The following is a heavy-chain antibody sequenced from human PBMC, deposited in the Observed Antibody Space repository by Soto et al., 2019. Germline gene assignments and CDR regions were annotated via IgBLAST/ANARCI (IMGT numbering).Heavy chain of an antibody. Sequence: QVQLVESEGGVVQPGRSLRLSCAASGFTFSSYAMHWVRQAPGKGLEWVAVISYDGSNKYYADSVKGRFTISRDNSKNTLYLQMNSLRAEDTAVYYCARGDTAMETGWLDYWGQGTLVTVSS. D-gene: IGHD5-18*01. J-gene: IGHJ4*02. CDR3: ARGDTAMETGWLDY. V-gene: IGHV3-30-3*01. CDR2: ISYDGSNK. CDR1: GFTFSSYA.